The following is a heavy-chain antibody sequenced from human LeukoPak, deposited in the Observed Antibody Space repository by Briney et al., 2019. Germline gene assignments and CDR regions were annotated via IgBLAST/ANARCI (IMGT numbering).Heavy chain of an antibody. V-gene: IGHV3-9*01. CDR1: GFTFDDYA. J-gene: IGHJ4*02. CDR2: ISWNSGSI. D-gene: IGHD3-10*02. Sequence: PGGSLRLSCAASGFTFDDYAMHWVRQAPGKGLEWVSGISWNSGSIGYADSVKGRFTISRDNAKNSPYLQMNSLRAEDTAVYYCARPGRSVRGVIADYWGQGTLVTVSS. CDR3: ARPGRSVRGVIADY.